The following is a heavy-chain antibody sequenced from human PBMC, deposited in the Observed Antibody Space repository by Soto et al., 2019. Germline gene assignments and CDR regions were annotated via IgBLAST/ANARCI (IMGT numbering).Heavy chain of an antibody. CDR3: ARGVYNWNDGDRLDYGMDV. D-gene: IGHD1-20*01. Sequence: EVQLVESGGGVIQPGGSLRLSCAASGFTVSSNYMSWVRQAPGMGLKWVSAIYGGGSTYYADSVKGRFITSRDTSKNTVYLQMNSLRAEDTAVYYCARGVYNWNDGDRLDYGMDVWGQGTTVTVSS. CDR2: IYGGGST. CDR1: GFTVSSNY. J-gene: IGHJ6*02. V-gene: IGHV3-53*01.